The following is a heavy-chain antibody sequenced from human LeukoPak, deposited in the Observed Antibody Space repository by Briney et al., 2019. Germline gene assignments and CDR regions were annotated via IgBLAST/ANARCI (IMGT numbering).Heavy chain of an antibody. Sequence: PGGSLRLSCAASGFTFSDYYMSWIRQAPGKGLGWVSYISSSSSYTSYADSVKGRFTISRDNAKNSLYLQMNSLRAEDTAVYYCARPRIAAAGEFDYWGQGTLVTVSS. CDR2: ISSSSSYT. J-gene: IGHJ4*02. V-gene: IGHV3-11*03. CDR1: GFTFSDYY. CDR3: ARPRIAAAGEFDY. D-gene: IGHD6-13*01.